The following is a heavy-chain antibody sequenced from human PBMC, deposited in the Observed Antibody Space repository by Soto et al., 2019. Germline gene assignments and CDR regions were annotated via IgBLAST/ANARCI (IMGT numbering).Heavy chain of an antibody. D-gene: IGHD3-10*01. CDR3: ARYYGSGSAGYGMDV. V-gene: IGHV5-10-1*01. CDR1: GYSFTSYW. CDR2: IDPSDSYT. Sequence: WESLKISCKGSGYSFTSYWISWVRQMPGKVLEWMGSIDPSDSYTNYIPSFQGHVTISADKSISTAYLQWSSLKASYTAMYYCARYYGSGSAGYGMDVWGQGTTVTVSS. J-gene: IGHJ6*02.